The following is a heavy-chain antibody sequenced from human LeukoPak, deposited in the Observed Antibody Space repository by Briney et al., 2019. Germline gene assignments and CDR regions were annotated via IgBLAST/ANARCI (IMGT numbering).Heavy chain of an antibody. CDR3: ARVLGVEMATISGGGDAFDI. J-gene: IGHJ3*02. CDR2: IKPSGGST. V-gene: IGHV1-46*01. D-gene: IGHD5-24*01. Sequence: ASVKVSCKASGYTFTSYYMHWVRQAPGQGLEWMGIIKPSGGSTSYAQKFQGRVTMTRDTSTSTVYMELSSLRSEDTAVYYCARVLGVEMATISGGGDAFDIWGQGTMVTVSS. CDR1: GYTFTSYY.